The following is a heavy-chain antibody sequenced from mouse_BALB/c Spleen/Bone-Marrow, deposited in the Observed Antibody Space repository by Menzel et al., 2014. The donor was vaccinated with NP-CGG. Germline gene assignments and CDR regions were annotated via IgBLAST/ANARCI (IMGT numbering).Heavy chain of an antibody. J-gene: IGHJ4*01. CDR1: GYAFTNYL. V-gene: IGHV1-54*01. D-gene: IGHD1-2*01. CDR2: INPGSGGT. Sequence: VQLQESGAELVRPGTSVKVSCKASGYAFTNYLIEWVKQRPGQGLEWIGVINPGSGGTNYNEKFKGKATLTADKSSSTAYMQLSSLTSDDSAVYFCARGGDNGFMDYWGQGTSVTVSS. CDR3: ARGGDNGFMDY.